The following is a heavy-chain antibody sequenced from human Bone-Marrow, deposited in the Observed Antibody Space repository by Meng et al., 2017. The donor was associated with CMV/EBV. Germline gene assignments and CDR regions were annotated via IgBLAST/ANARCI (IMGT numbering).Heavy chain of an antibody. V-gene: IGHV3-21*01. Sequence: GGSLRLSCAASEFTFSTYTMNWVRQAPGEGLEWVSSITSSSTYIFYADSVKGRFTISRDNAKNSLSLQMDSLRAEDTAVYYCARARRGRITIFGVATFMDVWGQGTTVTVSS. D-gene: IGHD3-3*01. CDR3: ARARRGRITIFGVATFMDV. CDR2: ITSSSTYI. CDR1: EFTFSTYT. J-gene: IGHJ6*02.